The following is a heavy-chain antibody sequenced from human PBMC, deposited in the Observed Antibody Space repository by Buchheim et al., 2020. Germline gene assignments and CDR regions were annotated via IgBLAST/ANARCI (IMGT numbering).Heavy chain of an antibody. D-gene: IGHD1-26*01. CDR3: AKDANGRGAITSFDY. Sequence: QVQLVESGGGVVQPGRSLRLSCAASGFTFSSYGMHWVRQAPGKGLEWVAVISYDGSNKYYADSVKGRFTISRDNSKNTLYLQMNSLRAEDTAVYYCAKDANGRGAITSFDYWGQGTL. CDR1: GFTFSSYG. V-gene: IGHV3-30*18. J-gene: IGHJ4*02. CDR2: ISYDGSNK.